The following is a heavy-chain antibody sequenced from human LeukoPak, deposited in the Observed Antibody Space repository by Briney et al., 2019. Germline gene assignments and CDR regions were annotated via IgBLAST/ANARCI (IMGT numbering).Heavy chain of an antibody. CDR2: IDWDDDK. CDR1: GFSLSTTGMC. J-gene: IGHJ3*02. CDR3: ARTYVVVNAENAFDI. V-gene: IGHV2-70*11. D-gene: IGHD2-21*01. Sequence: SGPALVKPTQTLTLTCTFSGFSLSTTGMCVSWIRQPPGKALEWLARIDWDDDKYYSTSLKTRLTISKDTSKNQVVLTMTNMDPVDTATYYCARTYVVVNAENAFDIWGQGTMVTVSS.